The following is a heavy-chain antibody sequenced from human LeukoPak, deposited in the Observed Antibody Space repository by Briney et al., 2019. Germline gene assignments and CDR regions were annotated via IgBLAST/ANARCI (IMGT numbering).Heavy chain of an antibody. J-gene: IGHJ6*03. CDR1: GYTFTGYY. V-gene: IGHV1-2*02. D-gene: IGHD3-10*01. CDR2: INPNSGGT. CDR3: ARGRESLGYYYYMDV. Sequence: ASVKVSCKASGYTFTGYYMHWVRQAPGQGLEWMGWINPNSGGTNYAQKFQGRVTMTRNTSISTAYMELSSLRSEDTAVYYCARGRESLGYYYYMDVWGKGTTVTISS.